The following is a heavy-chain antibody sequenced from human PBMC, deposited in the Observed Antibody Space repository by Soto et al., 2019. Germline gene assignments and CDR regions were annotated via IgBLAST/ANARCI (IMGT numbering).Heavy chain of an antibody. J-gene: IGHJ4*01. Sequence: QVQLVQSGAEVKKPGASVKVSCKASGYTFSSYAISWVRQAPGQGLEWMGWIITYNGNTNYAQKLQGRVTMTTDTSTTTAYIDLRRLRSDDTAVYCCARTGHPVDYWGYGPLVTVSS. CDR3: ARTGHPVDY. V-gene: IGHV1-18*01. CDR1: GYTFSSYA. CDR2: IITYNGNT.